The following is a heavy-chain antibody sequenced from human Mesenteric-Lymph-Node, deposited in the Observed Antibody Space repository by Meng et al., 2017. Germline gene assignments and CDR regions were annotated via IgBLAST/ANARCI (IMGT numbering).Heavy chain of an antibody. V-gene: IGHV3-21*01. J-gene: IGHJ4*02. CDR3: ARGGGGSYFRQTDY. CDR2: ISTSGSYI. D-gene: IGHD1-26*01. Sequence: GESLKISCAASGFTFSSYFMNWVRQAPGKGLEWVSSISTSGSYIFYADSVKGRFTIARDNSKNSLYLQRNSLRAEDTAVYYWARGGGGSYFRQTDYWGQGTLVTVSS. CDR1: GFTFSSYF.